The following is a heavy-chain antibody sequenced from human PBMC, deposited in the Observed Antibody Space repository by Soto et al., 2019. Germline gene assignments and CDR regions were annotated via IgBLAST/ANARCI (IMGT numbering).Heavy chain of an antibody. CDR1: GGSISSSSYY. J-gene: IGHJ4*02. CDR2: IYYSGST. D-gene: IGHD4-17*01. V-gene: IGHV4-39*01. Sequence: QLQLQESGPGLVKPSETLSLTCTVSGGSISSSSYYWGWIRQPPGKGLEWIGSIYYSGSTYYNPSLKSRVTIPVDTSKNQFSLKLSSVTAADTAVYYCARRFYGDYVFDYWGQGTLVTVSS. CDR3: ARRFYGDYVFDY.